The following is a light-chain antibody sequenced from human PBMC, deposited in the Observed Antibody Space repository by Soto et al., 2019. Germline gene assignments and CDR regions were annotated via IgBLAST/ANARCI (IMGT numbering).Light chain of an antibody. CDR2: AAS. CDR3: QQSYSTPSIT. Sequence: DIQMTQSPSSLSAFVGDRVTITCRASESISRHLNWYQQKPGKAPKLLIYAASSLQNGVPSRFSGGGSGTDFTLTISNLQPADFATYYYQQSYSTPSITFGQGTRLEIK. V-gene: IGKV1-39*01. J-gene: IGKJ5*01. CDR1: ESISRH.